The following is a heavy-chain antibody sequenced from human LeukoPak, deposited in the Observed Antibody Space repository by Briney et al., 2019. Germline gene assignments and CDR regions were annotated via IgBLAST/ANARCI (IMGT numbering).Heavy chain of an antibody. CDR1: GFTFSSYG. CDR2: ISSNGGST. Sequence: GGSLRLSCAASGFTFSSYGMHWVRQAPGKGLEYVSAISSNGGSTYYANSVKGRFTISRDNSRNTLYLQMGSLRAEDMAVYYCVRSYCSGGSCYPFDYWGQGTLVTVSS. D-gene: IGHD2-15*01. J-gene: IGHJ4*02. V-gene: IGHV3-64*01. CDR3: VRSYCSGGSCYPFDY.